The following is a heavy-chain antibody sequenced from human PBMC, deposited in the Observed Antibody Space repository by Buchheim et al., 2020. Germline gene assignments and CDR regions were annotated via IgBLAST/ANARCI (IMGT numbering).Heavy chain of an antibody. CDR2: ISSSSSYI. CDR3: ARAGLRFLEWSRPALFDY. CDR1: GFTFSSYS. J-gene: IGHJ4*02. D-gene: IGHD3-3*01. V-gene: IGHV3-21*01. Sequence: EVQLVESGGGLVKPGGSLRLSCAASGFTFSSYSMNWVRQAPGKGLEWVSSISSSSSYIYYADSVKGRFTISRDNAKNSLYLQMNSLRAEDTAVYYCARAGLRFLEWSRPALFDYWGQGTL.